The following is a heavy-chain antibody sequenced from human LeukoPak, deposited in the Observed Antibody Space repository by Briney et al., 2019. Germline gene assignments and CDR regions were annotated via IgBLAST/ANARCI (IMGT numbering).Heavy chain of an antibody. J-gene: IGHJ3*02. CDR2: MYHTGST. Sequence: KPSETLSLTCTVSGYSMSSGYYWGWIRQPPERGLEWIGSMYHTGSTYYNPSLKSRVTISVDTSKNQFYLKLSSVTAADTAVYYCARSTGVFNYYDSRGGAFDIWGQGTMVTVSS. D-gene: IGHD3-22*01. CDR1: GYSMSSGYY. V-gene: IGHV4-38-2*02. CDR3: ARSTGVFNYYDSRGGAFDI.